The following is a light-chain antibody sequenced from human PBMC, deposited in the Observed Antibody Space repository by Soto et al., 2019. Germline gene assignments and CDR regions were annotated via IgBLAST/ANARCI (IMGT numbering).Light chain of an antibody. Sequence: DIQMTQSPSSLSASVGDRVTITCQASQDITNYLNWYQQKPGKAPRLLLYDAPSLETGVPSRFSGSGSGTDFTFTISSLQPEDIATYYCQHYDHLPITFGQGTRLEIK. V-gene: IGKV1-33*01. CDR1: QDITNY. CDR3: QHYDHLPIT. CDR2: DAP. J-gene: IGKJ5*01.